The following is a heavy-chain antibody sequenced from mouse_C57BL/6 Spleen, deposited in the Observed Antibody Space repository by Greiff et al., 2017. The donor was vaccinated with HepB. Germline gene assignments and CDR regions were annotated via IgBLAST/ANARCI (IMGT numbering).Heavy chain of an antibody. D-gene: IGHD1-1*01. Sequence: EVKLMESGGGLVKPGGSLKLSCAASGFTFSDYGMHWVRQAPEKGLEWVAYISSGSSTIYYADTVKGRFTISRDNAKNTLFLQMTSLRSEDTAMYYCARGITTVVAKDWYFDVWGTGTTVTVSS. V-gene: IGHV5-17*01. CDR2: ISSGSSTI. CDR1: GFTFSDYG. CDR3: ARGITTVVAKDWYFDV. J-gene: IGHJ1*03.